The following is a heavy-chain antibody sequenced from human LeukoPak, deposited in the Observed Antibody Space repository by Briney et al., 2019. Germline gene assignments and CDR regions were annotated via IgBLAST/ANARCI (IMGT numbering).Heavy chain of an antibody. CDR1: GGSISSYY. V-gene: IGHV4-59*01. CDR2: IYYSGST. Sequence: PSETLSLTCTVSGGSISSYYWSWIRQPPGKGLEWIGYIYYSGSTNYNPSLKSRVTISVDTSENQFSLKLSSVTAADTAVYYCAREAVAGGSGSNYYYYGMDVWGQGTTVTVSS. J-gene: IGHJ6*02. CDR3: AREAVAGGSGSNYYYYGMDV. D-gene: IGHD3-10*01.